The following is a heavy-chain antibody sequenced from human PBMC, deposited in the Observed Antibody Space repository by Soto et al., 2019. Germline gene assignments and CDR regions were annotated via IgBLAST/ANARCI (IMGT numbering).Heavy chain of an antibody. CDR1: GGTFSSYA. D-gene: IGHD5-18*01. Sequence: GASVKVSCKASGGTFSSYAISWVRQAPGQGLEWMGGIIPIFGTANYAQKFQGRVTITADESTSTAYMELSSLRSEDTAVYYCAVQDTAMVWGCYYYGMDVWGQGTTVTVSS. CDR3: AVQDTAMVWGCYYYGMDV. CDR2: IIPIFGTA. J-gene: IGHJ6*02. V-gene: IGHV1-69*13.